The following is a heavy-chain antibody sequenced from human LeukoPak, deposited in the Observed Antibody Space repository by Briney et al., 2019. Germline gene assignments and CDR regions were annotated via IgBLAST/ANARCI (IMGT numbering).Heavy chain of an antibody. CDR1: GGSISSYY. CDR3: AGSGWSFDAFDF. Sequence: SETLSLTCTVSGGSISSYYWSWVRQPTGKGLEWIGRIQTSGSTNYSPSLKSRVTISVDTSKNRFSLRLSSLTAADTAVYFCAGSGWSFDAFDFWGQGTMVTVSS. D-gene: IGHD6-19*01. CDR2: IQTSGST. V-gene: IGHV4-4*07. J-gene: IGHJ3*01.